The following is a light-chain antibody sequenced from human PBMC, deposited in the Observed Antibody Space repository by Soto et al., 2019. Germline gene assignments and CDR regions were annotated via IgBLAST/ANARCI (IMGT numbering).Light chain of an antibody. CDR3: MQSLQTRT. Sequence: IVMTQSPLSLPVTPGEPASISCRSSQSLLHSNGYNYLDWYVQKPGQSPQLLIYLGSNRASGVPDRFSGSGSGTDFTLKISRVEAEDVGVYYCMQSLQTRTFGGGTKVEIK. CDR2: LGS. CDR1: QSLLHSNGYNY. J-gene: IGKJ4*01. V-gene: IGKV2-28*01.